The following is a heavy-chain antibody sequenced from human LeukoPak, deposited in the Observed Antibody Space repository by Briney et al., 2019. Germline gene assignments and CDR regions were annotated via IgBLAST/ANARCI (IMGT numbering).Heavy chain of an antibody. Sequence: ASVKVSCKASEYTLTDYYIHWVRQAPGQGLEWMGWINPNSGGTKYAQKFQGWVAMTRDTSSSTAYMELSRLRGDDTAVYFCARGGPSRGTGFYYFEYWGHGTLVTVSP. D-gene: IGHD6-19*01. CDR3: ARGGPSRGTGFYYFEY. V-gene: IGHV1-2*04. J-gene: IGHJ4*01. CDR2: INPNSGGT. CDR1: EYTLTDYY.